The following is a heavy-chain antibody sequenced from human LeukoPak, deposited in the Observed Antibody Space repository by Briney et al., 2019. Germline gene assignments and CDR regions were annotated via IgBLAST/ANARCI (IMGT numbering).Heavy chain of an antibody. V-gene: IGHV1-18*01. Sequence: ASVKVSCKASGYTFTSYGISWVRQAPGQGLEWMGWISAYNGNTNYAQKLQGRVTMTTDTSTSTAYMELRSLRSDDTAVYYCARDGYDFWSGYSTFNYWAQGTLVTVSS. D-gene: IGHD3-3*01. CDR3: ARDGYDFWSGYSTFNY. CDR1: GYTFTSYG. J-gene: IGHJ4*02. CDR2: ISAYNGNT.